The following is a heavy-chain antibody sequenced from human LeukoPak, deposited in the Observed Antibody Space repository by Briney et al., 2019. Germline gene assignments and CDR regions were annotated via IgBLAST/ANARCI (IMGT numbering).Heavy chain of an antibody. Sequence: PGGSLRLSCAASGFTFSSYAMSWVRQAPGKGLEWVSAISGSGGSTYYPDSVKGRFTISRDNSKNTLYLQMNSLRAEDTAVYYCARVSDYDYVWGSYRYNWFDPWGQGTLVTVSS. CDR1: GFTFSSYA. V-gene: IGHV3-23*01. J-gene: IGHJ5*02. D-gene: IGHD3-16*02. CDR3: ARVSDYDYVWGSYRYNWFDP. CDR2: ISGSGGST.